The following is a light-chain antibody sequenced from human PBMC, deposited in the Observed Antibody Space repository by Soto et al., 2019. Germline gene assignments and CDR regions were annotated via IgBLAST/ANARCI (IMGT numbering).Light chain of an antibody. CDR3: MQPLQSWT. Sequence: DIVMTQSPLSLPVTPGEPASISCRSSQSLLHSNGYNYLDWYLQKPGQSPQLLIYLGSNRASGVPDRFSGSGSGTDFTLKISRVEAEDVGVYYCMQPLQSWTFGLGTKVEIK. CDR1: QSLLHSNGYNY. V-gene: IGKV2-28*01. J-gene: IGKJ1*01. CDR2: LGS.